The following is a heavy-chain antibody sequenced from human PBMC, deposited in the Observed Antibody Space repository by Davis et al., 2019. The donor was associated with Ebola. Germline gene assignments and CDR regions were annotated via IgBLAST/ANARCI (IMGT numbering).Heavy chain of an antibody. CDR1: GFTFSSYS. CDR3: ARSDDDYDSSGSFDY. J-gene: IGHJ4*02. Sequence: GESLKISCAASGFTFSSYSMNWVRQAPGKGLEWISSISSSSSYIYYADSVKGRFTISRDNAKNSLYLQMNSLRAEDTAVYYCARSDDDYDSSGSFDYWGQGTLVTVSS. V-gene: IGHV3-21*01. D-gene: IGHD3-22*01. CDR2: ISSSSSYI.